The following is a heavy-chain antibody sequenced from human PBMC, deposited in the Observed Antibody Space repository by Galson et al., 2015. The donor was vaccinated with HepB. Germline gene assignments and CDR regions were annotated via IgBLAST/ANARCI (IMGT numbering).Heavy chain of an antibody. Sequence: SLRLSCAASGFTFSSYAMSWVRQAPGKGLEWVSAISGSGGSTYYADSVKGRFTISRDNSKNTLYLQMNSLRAEDTAVYYCANYQLLRRPHAGRANWFDPWGQGTLVTVSS. D-gene: IGHD2-2*01. CDR1: GFTFSSYA. CDR2: ISGSGGST. CDR3: ANYQLLRRPHAGRANWFDP. V-gene: IGHV3-23*01. J-gene: IGHJ5*02.